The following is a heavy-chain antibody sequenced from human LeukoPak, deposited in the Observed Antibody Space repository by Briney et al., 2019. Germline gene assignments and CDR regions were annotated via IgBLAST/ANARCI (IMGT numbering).Heavy chain of an antibody. D-gene: IGHD6-13*01. Sequence: GGSLRLSCAASGFTFDDYGMSWVRQAPGKGLEWVSGINWNGGSTGYADSVKGRFTISRDNAKNSLYLQMNSLRAEDTALYHCARGTSAAGLNYFDYWGQGTLVTVSS. CDR2: INWNGGST. CDR1: GFTFDDYG. V-gene: IGHV3-20*01. CDR3: ARGTSAAGLNYFDY. J-gene: IGHJ4*02.